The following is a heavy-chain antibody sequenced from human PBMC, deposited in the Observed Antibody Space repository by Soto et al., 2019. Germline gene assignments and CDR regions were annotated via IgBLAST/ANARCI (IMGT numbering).Heavy chain of an antibody. V-gene: IGHV1-18*01. J-gene: IGHJ4*02. CDR2: ISAYNGNT. CDR3: GRDLPPVDY. CDR1: GYTFSSYH. Sequence: QIQLVQSGAEVKKPGASVKVSCKASGYTFSSYHITWVRQAPGQGLEWMGWISAYNGNTNYAQNLQGRVTMTTDPSTTTSYMELRRLRTDDTAVYYCGRDLPPVDYWGQGTLETVSS.